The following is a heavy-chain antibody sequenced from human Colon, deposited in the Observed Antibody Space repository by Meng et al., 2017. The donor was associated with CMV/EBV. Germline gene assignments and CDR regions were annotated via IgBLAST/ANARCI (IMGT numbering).Heavy chain of an antibody. CDR3: ARGAFD. J-gene: IGHJ4*02. D-gene: IGHD2/OR15-2a*01. Sequence: GESLKISCAASGFSVGNNYMNWVRQAPGKGLEWVSVIYDVGNIYYADSAKGRFFISRDSSKNMLYLQMNSLRPEDTALYYCARGAFDWGQGTQVTVSS. CDR1: GFSVGNNY. V-gene: IGHV3-66*02. CDR2: IYDVGNI.